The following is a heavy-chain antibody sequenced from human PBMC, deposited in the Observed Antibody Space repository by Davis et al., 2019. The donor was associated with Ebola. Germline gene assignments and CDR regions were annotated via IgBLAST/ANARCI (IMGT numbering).Heavy chain of an antibody. D-gene: IGHD4/OR15-4a*01. Sequence: SETLSLTCTVSGGSISGYHWSWIRQPPGKGLEWIGYIYYSGSTNYNPSLKSRVTISVDTSKNQFSLKLSSVTAADTAVYYCARGDYFYWGQGTLVTVSS. V-gene: IGHV4-59*01. J-gene: IGHJ4*02. CDR2: IYYSGST. CDR3: ARGDYFY. CDR1: GGSISGYH.